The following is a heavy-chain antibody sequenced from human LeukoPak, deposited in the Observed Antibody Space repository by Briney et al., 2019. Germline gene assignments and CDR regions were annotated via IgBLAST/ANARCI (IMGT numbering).Heavy chain of an antibody. D-gene: IGHD3-22*01. Sequence: GGSLRLSCAASGFTFSNYDMHWVRQAPGKGLEWVAVIWPDGSDKYYEDSVKGRFTISRDNSKNTLDLQMNSLRAEDTAVYYCARAPQWLLFDYWGQGTLVTVSS. CDR3: ARAPQWLLFDY. CDR1: GFTFSNYD. J-gene: IGHJ4*02. V-gene: IGHV3-33*01. CDR2: IWPDGSDK.